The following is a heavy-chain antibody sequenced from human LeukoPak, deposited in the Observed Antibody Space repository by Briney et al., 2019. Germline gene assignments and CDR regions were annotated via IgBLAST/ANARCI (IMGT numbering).Heavy chain of an antibody. Sequence: GGSLRLSCSASGFTVSNNYMSWVRQAPGKGLEWVSVIYSGGSTNYADSVKGRFTISRDNFKNTVFLQMNSLKAEDTAVYYCASDSGLDYLQYGFAFDIWGQGTMVTVSS. J-gene: IGHJ3*02. CDR3: ASDSGLDYLQYGFAFDI. CDR1: GFTVSNNY. V-gene: IGHV3-53*01. D-gene: IGHD5-12*01. CDR2: IYSGGST.